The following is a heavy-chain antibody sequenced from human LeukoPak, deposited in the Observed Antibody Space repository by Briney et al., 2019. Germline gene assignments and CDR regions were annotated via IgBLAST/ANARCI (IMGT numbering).Heavy chain of an antibody. Sequence: GESLKISCKGSGYSFTNYWIGWVRQMPGKGLEWMGIIFPGDSQSRYSPSFQGQATISVDKSISTAYLQWSSLKASDTAIYYCAKFSSGFDYWGQGTLVTVPS. CDR1: GYSFTNYW. CDR2: IFPGDSQS. D-gene: IGHD6-19*01. J-gene: IGHJ4*02. V-gene: IGHV5-51*01. CDR3: AKFSSGFDY.